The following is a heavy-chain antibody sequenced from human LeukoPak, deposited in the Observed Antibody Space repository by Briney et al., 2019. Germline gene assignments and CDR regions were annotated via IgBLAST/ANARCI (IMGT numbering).Heavy chain of an antibody. CDR1: GFTFSDYY. D-gene: IGHD6-19*01. CDR3: ARERTGWYFDY. CDR2: ISSSGSTI. J-gene: IGHJ4*02. Sequence: GGSLRLSCAASGFTFSDYYMSWIRQAPGKGLEWVSYISSSGSTIYYADSVKGRFTISRDNSKNTLFLQMNSLRAEDTAVYYCARERTGWYFDYWGQGTLVTVSS. V-gene: IGHV3-11*04.